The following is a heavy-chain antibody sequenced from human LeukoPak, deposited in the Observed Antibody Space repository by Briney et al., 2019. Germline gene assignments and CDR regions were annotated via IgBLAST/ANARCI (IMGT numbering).Heavy chain of an antibody. CDR3: TDTERWLAFDF. D-gene: IGHD5-24*01. CDR2: FYYSDNSANT. J-gene: IGHJ4*02. CDR1: GASVNRHY. Sequence: SETLSLTCTVYGASVNRHYWSCIRQPPGKELEWIGNFYYSDNSANTNYNPSLNSRVTISVDTSKNQFSLRLDSVTGADTAIYFCTDTERWLAFDFWGQGALVTVSS. V-gene: IGHV4-59*02.